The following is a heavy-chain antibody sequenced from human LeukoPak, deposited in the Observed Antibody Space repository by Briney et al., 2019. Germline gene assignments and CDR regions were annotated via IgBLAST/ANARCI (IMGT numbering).Heavy chain of an antibody. CDR3: AKSVGDSNYYYYYMDV. CDR2: IGTSTTTI. CDR1: GFTFSSYT. Sequence: RGSLRLSCAASGFTFSSYTMNWVRQPPGKGLEWVSNIGTSTTTIYYADSVKGRFTISRDNSRNTLYLQMNSLRAEDTAVYYCAKSVGDSNYYYYYMDVWGKGTTVTVSS. V-gene: IGHV3-48*01. J-gene: IGHJ6*03. D-gene: IGHD1-26*01.